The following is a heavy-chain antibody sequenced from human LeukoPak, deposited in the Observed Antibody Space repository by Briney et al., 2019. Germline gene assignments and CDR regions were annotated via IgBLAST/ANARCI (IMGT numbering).Heavy chain of an antibody. V-gene: IGHV1-24*01. CDR3: ATGAPFYSGSYRTTTYYFDY. CDR1: GYTLTELS. Sequence: APVKVSCKVSGYTLTELSMHWVRQAPGKGLEWMGGFDPEDGETIYAQKFQGRVTMTEDTSTDTAYMELSSLRSEDTAVYYCATGAPFYSGSYRTTTYYFDYWGQGTLVTVSS. D-gene: IGHD1-26*01. CDR2: FDPEDGET. J-gene: IGHJ4*02.